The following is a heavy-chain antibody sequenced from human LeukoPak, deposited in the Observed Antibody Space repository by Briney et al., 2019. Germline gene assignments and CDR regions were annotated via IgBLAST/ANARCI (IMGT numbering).Heavy chain of an antibody. D-gene: IGHD6-13*01. V-gene: IGHV1-8*01. CDR1: GYTFTSYD. CDR3: ARARPGYSSSWSPGDV. Sequence: GASVKVSCKASGYTFTSYDINWVRQATGQGLEWMGWMNPNSGNTGYAQKFQGRVTMTRNTSISTAYMELSSLRSEDTAVYYCARARPGYSSSWSPGDVWGKGTTVTVSS. J-gene: IGHJ6*04. CDR2: MNPNSGNT.